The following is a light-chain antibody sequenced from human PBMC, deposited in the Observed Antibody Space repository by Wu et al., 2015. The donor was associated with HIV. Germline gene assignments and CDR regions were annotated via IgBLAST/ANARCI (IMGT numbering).Light chain of an antibody. CDR1: QSISSW. Sequence: DIQMTQSPSTLSASVGDSVTITCRASQSISSWLAWYQQKPGKAPRLLIYEASGLQSGVPSRFSGTGSGTEFTLTISSLQPVDVATYYCQQYHDYRVTFGQGDQGGNQT. CDR3: QQYHDYRVT. J-gene: IGKJ1*01. V-gene: IGKV1-5*03. CDR2: EAS.